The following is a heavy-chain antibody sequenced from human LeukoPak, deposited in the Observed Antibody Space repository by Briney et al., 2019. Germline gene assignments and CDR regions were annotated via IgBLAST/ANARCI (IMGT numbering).Heavy chain of an antibody. CDR1: GFTFSSYS. Sequence: GGSLRLSCAASGFTFSSYSMNGVRQAPGKGLEWVSAISGSGGSTYYADSVKGRFTISRDNSKNTLYLQVNSLRAEDTAVYYCAKGETVTTTSFDYWGQGTLVTVSS. V-gene: IGHV3-23*01. CDR2: ISGSGGST. J-gene: IGHJ4*02. D-gene: IGHD4-17*01. CDR3: AKGETVTTTSFDY.